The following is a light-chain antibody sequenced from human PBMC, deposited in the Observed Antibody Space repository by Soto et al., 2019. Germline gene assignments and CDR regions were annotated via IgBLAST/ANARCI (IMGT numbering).Light chain of an antibody. Sequence: SLLTQPGSVSGSPGQSITSSCGGTSSDVGAYIYVSWYQQFPGKAPKLILYEVNNRPSGVSNRFSGSKSGTTASLTISGLQPEDEADYYCSAYADIDTKVFGTGTKVTVL. CDR1: SSDVGAYIY. CDR2: EVN. J-gene: IGLJ1*01. CDR3: SAYADIDTKV. V-gene: IGLV2-14*03.